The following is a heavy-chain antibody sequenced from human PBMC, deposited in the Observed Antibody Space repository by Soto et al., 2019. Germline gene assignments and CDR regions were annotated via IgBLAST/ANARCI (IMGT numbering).Heavy chain of an antibody. CDR1: GFTFSSYA. CDR3: AKGQLVGFGEFPFDY. J-gene: IGHJ4*02. Sequence: EVQLLESGGGLVQPGGSLRLSCAASGFTFSSYAMSWVRQAPGKGLEWVSAISSSGGSTYYADSVKGRFTISRDNSKNTLYLQMNSLRAEDTAVYYCAKGQLVGFGEFPFDYWGQGTLVTVSS. CDR2: ISSSGGST. D-gene: IGHD3-10*01. V-gene: IGHV3-23*01.